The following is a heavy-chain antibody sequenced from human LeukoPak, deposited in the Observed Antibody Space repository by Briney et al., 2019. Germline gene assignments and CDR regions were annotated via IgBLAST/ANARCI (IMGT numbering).Heavy chain of an antibody. CDR1: GGTFSSYA. CDR2: IIPIFGTA. CDR3: AKGYCSSTSCLNWFDP. D-gene: IGHD2-2*01. V-gene: IGHV1-69*05. Sequence: VASEKVSCKASGGTFSSYAISWVRQAPGQGLEWMGGIIPIFGTANYAQKFQGRVTITTDESTSTAYMELSSLRSEDTAVYYCAKGYCSSTSCLNWFDPWGQGTLVTVSS. J-gene: IGHJ5*02.